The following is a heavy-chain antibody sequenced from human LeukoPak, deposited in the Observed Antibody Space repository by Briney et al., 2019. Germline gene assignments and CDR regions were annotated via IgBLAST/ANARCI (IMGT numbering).Heavy chain of an antibody. J-gene: IGHJ4*02. V-gene: IGHV4-59*12. CDR2: IYYSGST. Sequence: SETLSLTCTVSGGSISSYYWSWIRQPPWKGLECIGYIYYSGSTNYNPSLKSRVTMSVDTSKNQFSLKLSSVTAADTAVYYCARGTSSSWYLFYFDYWGQGTLVTVSS. CDR3: ARGTSSSWYLFYFDY. D-gene: IGHD6-13*01. CDR1: GGSISSYY.